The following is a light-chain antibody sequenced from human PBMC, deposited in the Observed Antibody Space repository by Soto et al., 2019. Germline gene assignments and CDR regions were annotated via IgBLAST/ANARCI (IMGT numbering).Light chain of an antibody. V-gene: IGKV3-20*01. J-gene: IGKJ3*01. CDR2: GAS. CDR1: QSISGNY. CDR3: QQYGRSAIFT. Sequence: ELVLTQSPGSLSLSPGERATLSCWASQSISGNYLAWYQQKPGQAPRLLIYGASNRATVIPGRFRGSGSGTDFSLTISRLEPEDFALYYCQQYGRSAIFTLGPGTTVEVK.